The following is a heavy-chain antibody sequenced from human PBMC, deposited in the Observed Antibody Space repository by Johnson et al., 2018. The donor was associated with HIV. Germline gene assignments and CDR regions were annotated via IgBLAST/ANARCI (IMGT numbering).Heavy chain of an antibody. D-gene: IGHD6-6*01. Sequence: MLLVESGGGLVQPGGSLRLSCAASGFTVSSNYMSWVRQAPGKGLEWVSVIYSGGSTYYADPVKGRFTISRDNSKNTLYLQMNSLRAEDTAVYYCARGGQLVAFDIWGQGTMVTVSS. J-gene: IGHJ3*02. CDR1: GFTVSSNY. V-gene: IGHV3-66*02. CDR2: IYSGGST. CDR3: ARGGQLVAFDI.